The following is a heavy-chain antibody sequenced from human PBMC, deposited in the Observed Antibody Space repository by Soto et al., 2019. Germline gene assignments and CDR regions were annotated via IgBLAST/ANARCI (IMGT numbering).Heavy chain of an antibody. Sequence: QLQLQESGPGLVKSSETLSLTCTVSVGSISSSSYYWNWIRQPPGKGVEWIGGVYYSGTTYYNPSPKRRVTITIDTYNQFSLKLRSVTAADTAFYYWARRPMVGPLAKNAFDIWGQGTMVTVSS. CDR3: ARRPMVGPLAKNAFDI. V-gene: IGHV4-39*01. D-gene: IGHD3-10*01. CDR2: VYYSGTT. J-gene: IGHJ3*02. CDR1: VGSISSSSYY.